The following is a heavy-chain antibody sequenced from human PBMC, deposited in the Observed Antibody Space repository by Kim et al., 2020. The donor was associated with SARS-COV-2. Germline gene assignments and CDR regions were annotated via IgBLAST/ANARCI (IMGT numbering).Heavy chain of an antibody. CDR2: IYHSGST. CDR3: ARRSAGTLDY. D-gene: IGHD6-13*01. J-gene: IGHJ4*02. Sequence: SETLSLTCTVSGYSISSGYYWGWIRQPPGKGLEWIGSIYHSGSTYYNPSLKSRVTISVDTSKNQFSLKLSSVTAADTAVYYCARRSAGTLDYWGQGTLVT. V-gene: IGHV4-38-2*02. CDR1: GYSISSGYY.